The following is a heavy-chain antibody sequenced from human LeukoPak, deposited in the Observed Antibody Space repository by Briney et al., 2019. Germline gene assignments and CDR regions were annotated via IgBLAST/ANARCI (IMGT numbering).Heavy chain of an antibody. CDR1: GYTFTGYY. V-gene: IGHV1-2*02. D-gene: IGHD6-19*01. J-gene: IGHJ4*02. CDR3: ARAATGWLRPDFDY. CDR2: INPNSGGT. Sequence: ASVKVSCKASGYTFTGYYMHWVRQAPGQGLEWMGWINPNSGGTNYAQKFQGRVTMTRDTSISTAYMELSRLRSDDTAVYYCARAATGWLRPDFDYWGQGTLVTVSS.